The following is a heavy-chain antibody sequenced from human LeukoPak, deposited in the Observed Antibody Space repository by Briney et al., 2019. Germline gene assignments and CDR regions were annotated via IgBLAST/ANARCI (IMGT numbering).Heavy chain of an antibody. D-gene: IGHD3-16*01. Sequence: PSETLSLTCTVSGVSISSYYWSWIRQPPGKGLEWIGSIYTTGDTRYNPSLKSRVTISVDTSKNQFSLKLSSVTAADTAVYYCARATPVGGVRSDYWGQGTLVTVSS. CDR2: IYTTGDT. V-gene: IGHV4-4*09. J-gene: IGHJ4*02. CDR1: GVSISSYY. CDR3: ARATPVGGVRSDY.